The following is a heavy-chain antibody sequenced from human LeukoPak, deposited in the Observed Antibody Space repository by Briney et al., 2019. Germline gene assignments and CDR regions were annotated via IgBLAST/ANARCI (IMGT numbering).Heavy chain of an antibody. J-gene: IGHJ4*02. CDR3: ARRGPAAAFDY. Sequence: GASVKVSCKAFGGTLSGYAFSWVRQAPGQGLEWLGGTIPIFGSATYAQKFQDRITVTVDESTKTAYMDLSSLSSEDTAVYYCARRGPAAAFDYWGQGTLVTVSS. CDR2: TIPIFGSA. CDR1: GGTLSGYA. V-gene: IGHV1-69*13. D-gene: IGHD6-13*01.